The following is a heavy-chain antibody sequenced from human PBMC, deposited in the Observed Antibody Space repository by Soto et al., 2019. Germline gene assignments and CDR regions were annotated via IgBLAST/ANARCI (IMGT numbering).Heavy chain of an antibody. CDR2: IIPILGIA. CDR3: ARGSGTDAFDI. Sequence: ASVKVSCKASGGTLSSYTISWVRQAPGQGLEWMGRIIPILGIANYAQKFQGRVTITADKSTSTAYMELSSLRSEDTAVYYCARGSGTDAFDIWGQGTMVTVSS. J-gene: IGHJ3*02. V-gene: IGHV1-69*02. D-gene: IGHD1-26*01. CDR1: GGTLSSYT.